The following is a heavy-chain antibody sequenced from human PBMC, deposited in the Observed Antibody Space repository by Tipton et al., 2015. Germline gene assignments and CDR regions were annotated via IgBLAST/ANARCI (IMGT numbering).Heavy chain of an antibody. V-gene: IGHV4-31*01. CDR1: GGSVTTDGYY. Sequence: TLSLTCTVSGGSVTTDGYYWSWVRQRPEKGLEWIGYTSHSGGTFYNPSLRSPFAISLDTSQNQFSLEVRSVTAADTAVYYCARHGAGTTIIDYWGQGSLVTVSS. J-gene: IGHJ4*02. CDR3: ARHGAGTTIIDY. CDR2: TSHSGGT. D-gene: IGHD1-1*01.